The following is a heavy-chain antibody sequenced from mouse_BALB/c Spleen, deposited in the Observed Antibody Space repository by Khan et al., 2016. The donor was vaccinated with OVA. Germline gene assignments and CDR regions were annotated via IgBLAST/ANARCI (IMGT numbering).Heavy chain of an antibody. Sequence: QVQLQQSGPELKKPGETVKISCKASGYTFTKSGMNWVKQAPGKGLKWMGWINTYTGEPTYADDFKGRFAFTLETSASTAYLQINNLTTEDTATYFCARPPYFSYVMDNWGQGTSVTVSS. D-gene: IGHD2-10*01. CDR2: INTYTGEP. CDR3: ARPPYFSYVMDN. V-gene: IGHV9-3-1*01. J-gene: IGHJ4*01. CDR1: GYTFTKSG.